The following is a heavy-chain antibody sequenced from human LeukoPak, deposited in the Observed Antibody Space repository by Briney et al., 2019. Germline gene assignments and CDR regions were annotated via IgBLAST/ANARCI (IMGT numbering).Heavy chain of an antibody. CDR1: GYTFTIYG. V-gene: IGHV1-18*01. D-gene: IGHD6-13*01. CDR3: ARDPIWASSWYRGGFDY. Sequence: ASVKVSCKASGYTFTIYGISWVRQAPGQGLEWMGWIGAYNGNTNYAQNLQGRVTMTTDTSTSTAYMELRSLRFDDTAVYYCARDPIWASSWYRGGFDYWGQGTLVTVSS. J-gene: IGHJ4*02. CDR2: IGAYNGNT.